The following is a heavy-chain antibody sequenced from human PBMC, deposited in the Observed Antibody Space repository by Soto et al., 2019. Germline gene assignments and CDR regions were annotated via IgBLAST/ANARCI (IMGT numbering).Heavy chain of an antibody. CDR1: GGSISSGGYY. CDR2: IYYSGST. Sequence: QVQLQESGPGLVKPSQTLSLTCTVSGGSISSGGYYWSWIRQHPGKGLEWIGYIYYSGSTYYNPSRKSRVTISVDTSKNQFSLKLSSVTAADTAVYYCARDEGENYYDSSGGEDAFDIWGQGTMVTVSS. D-gene: IGHD3-22*01. V-gene: IGHV4-31*03. J-gene: IGHJ3*02. CDR3: ARDEGENYYDSSGGEDAFDI.